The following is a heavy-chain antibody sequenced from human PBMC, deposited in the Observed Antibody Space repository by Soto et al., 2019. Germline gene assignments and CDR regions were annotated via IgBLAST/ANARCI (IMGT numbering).Heavy chain of an antibody. CDR3: ARGPTALGY. CDR1: GDSVSSNGGT. CDR2: TYYRSKWYS. V-gene: IGHV6-1*01. J-gene: IGHJ4*02. Sequence: SQTLSLTCAISGDSVSSNGGTWNWIRQSPSRGLEWLGRTYYRSKWYSDYAISVESRITINPDTSKNQFSLQLNSVTPEDTAVNYCARGPTALGYWGQGTLVTVSS.